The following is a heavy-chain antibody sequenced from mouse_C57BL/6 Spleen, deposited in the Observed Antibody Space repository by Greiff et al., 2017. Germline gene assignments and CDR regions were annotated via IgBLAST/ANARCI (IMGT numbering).Heavy chain of an antibody. D-gene: IGHD2-1*01. CDR2: IHPNSGST. V-gene: IGHV1-64*01. Sequence: QVQLQQPGAELVKPGASVKLSCKASGYTFTSYWMHWVKQRPGQGLEWIGMIHPNSGSTNYNEKFKSKATLTVDKSSSTAYMQLSSLTSEDSAVYYCARSGGNYDLFAYWGQGTLVTVSA. CDR1: GYTFTSYW. CDR3: ARSGGNYDLFAY. J-gene: IGHJ3*01.